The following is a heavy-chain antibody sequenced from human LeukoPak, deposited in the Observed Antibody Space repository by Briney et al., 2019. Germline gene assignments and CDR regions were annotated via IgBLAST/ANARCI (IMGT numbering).Heavy chain of an antibody. CDR3: ARDLIETYCGGDCHPTLFDY. CDR1: GYTFTSYG. J-gene: IGHJ4*02. CDR2: ISAYSGNT. Sequence: ASVKVSCKASGYTFTSYGISWVRQAPGQGLEWTGWISAYSGNTNYAQQLQGRVTMTTDTSTSTAYMELRSLRSDDTAVYYCARDLIETYCGGDCHPTLFDYWGQGTLVTVSS. V-gene: IGHV1-18*01. D-gene: IGHD2-21*02.